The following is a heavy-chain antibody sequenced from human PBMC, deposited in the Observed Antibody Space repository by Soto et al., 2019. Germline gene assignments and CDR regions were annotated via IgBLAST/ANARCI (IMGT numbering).Heavy chain of an antibody. Sequence: QVQLVQSGAEVKKPGASVKVSCKASGYTFTSYDINWVRQATGQGLEWMGWMNPNSGNTGYAQKFQGRVTMPRNTSIRTAYMKLSSLRSEDTAVYYCARDVGTDFRSYDAFDIWGQGTMVTVSS. CDR3: ARDVGTDFRSYDAFDI. V-gene: IGHV1-8*01. CDR2: MNPNSGNT. J-gene: IGHJ3*02. CDR1: GYTFTSYD. D-gene: IGHD1-26*01.